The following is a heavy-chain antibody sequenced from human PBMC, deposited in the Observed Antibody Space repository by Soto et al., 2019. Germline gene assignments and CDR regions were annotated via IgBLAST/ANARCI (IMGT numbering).Heavy chain of an antibody. D-gene: IGHD3-3*01. CDR3: ARGDFWSGYFSVKVGGPYGMDV. CDR1: GGSISSYY. J-gene: IGHJ6*02. Sequence: PSETLSLTCTVSGGSISSYYWSWIRQPPGKGLEWIGYIYYSGSTNYNPSLKSRVTISVDTSKNQFSLKLSSVTAADTAVYYCARGDFWSGYFSVKVGGPYGMDVWGQGTTVTVSS. V-gene: IGHV4-59*01. CDR2: IYYSGST.